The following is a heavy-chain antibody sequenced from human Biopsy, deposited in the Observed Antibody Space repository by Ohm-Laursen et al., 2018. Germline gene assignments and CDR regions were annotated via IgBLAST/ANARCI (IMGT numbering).Heavy chain of an antibody. CDR3: ARATNSTGWPYYYFYGMDV. Sequence: GTLSLTCTVSGGSISSDYWSWIRQPPGKGLEWIGYISNRGSTNYNPSLRGRVTISVDTSKNQSSLRLNSVTAADTAVYYCARATNSTGWPYYYFYGMDVWGQGTTVTVSS. CDR1: GGSISSDY. V-gene: IGHV4-59*01. D-gene: IGHD2/OR15-2a*01. J-gene: IGHJ6*02. CDR2: ISNRGST.